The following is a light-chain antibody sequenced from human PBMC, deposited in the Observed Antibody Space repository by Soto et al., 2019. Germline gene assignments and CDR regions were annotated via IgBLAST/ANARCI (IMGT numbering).Light chain of an antibody. J-gene: IGKJ1*01. CDR1: QSVSSRS. V-gene: IGKV3-20*01. Sequence: EIVLTQSPGTLSLSPGERATLSCRASQSVSSRSLAWYQQKPGQAPRLLLYGASSRATGVPDRFSGSGAGTDFTLTISRLEPEDFAVYYCQQNGSSPETFGQGTKVEIK. CDR3: QQNGSSPET. CDR2: GAS.